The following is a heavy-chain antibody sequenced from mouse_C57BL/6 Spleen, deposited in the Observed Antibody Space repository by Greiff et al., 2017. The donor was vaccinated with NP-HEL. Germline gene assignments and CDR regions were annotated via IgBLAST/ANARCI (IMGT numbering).Heavy chain of an antibody. CDR1: GFTFSDYG. CDR3: ARDDGALDY. J-gene: IGHJ4*01. V-gene: IGHV5-17*01. CDR2: ISSGSSTI. D-gene: IGHD1-1*01. Sequence: EVKLMASGGGLVKPGGSLKLSCAASGFTFSDYGMHWVRQAPEKGLEWVAYISSGSSTIYYADTVKGRFTISRDNAKNTLFLQMTSLRSEDTAMYYCARDDGALDYWGQGTSVTVSS.